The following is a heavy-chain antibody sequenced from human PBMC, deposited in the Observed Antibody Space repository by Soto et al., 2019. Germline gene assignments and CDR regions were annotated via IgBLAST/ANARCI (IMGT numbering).Heavy chain of an antibody. Sequence: GGSRRLSCAASGFTFISYAMSWVRQAPGKGLEWVSAISGSGGSTYYADSVKGRFTISRDNSKNTLYLQMNSLRAEDTAVYYCAKDPKFGYGDYGDYWGQGTLVTVSS. CDR1: GFTFISYA. CDR2: ISGSGGST. V-gene: IGHV3-23*01. J-gene: IGHJ4*02. D-gene: IGHD4-17*01. CDR3: AKDPKFGYGDYGDY.